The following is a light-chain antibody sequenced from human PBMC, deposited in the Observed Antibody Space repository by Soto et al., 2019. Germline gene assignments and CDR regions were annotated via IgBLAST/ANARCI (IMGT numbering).Light chain of an antibody. V-gene: IGKV3-15*01. J-gene: IGKJ4*01. Sequence: IVMTQSPATLPVPPGESVTFPCGPSQGINRNLAWYQQKPGQAPRLLISGASTGATGIPARFSGSGSGTEFTLTINSLQSEDSAVYYCQQYYTWPVTFGGGTKVDIK. CDR1: QGINRN. CDR2: GAS. CDR3: QQYYTWPVT.